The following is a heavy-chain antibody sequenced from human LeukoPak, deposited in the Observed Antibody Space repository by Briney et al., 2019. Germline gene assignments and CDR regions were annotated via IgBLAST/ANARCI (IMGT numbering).Heavy chain of an antibody. Sequence: GGSLRLSCAASGFTFSSYAMSWVRQAPGKGLEGVSAISGSGGSTYYADSVKGRFTISRDNSKNTLFLQMNSLRAEDTAVYYCAKAWELLWFGELPDYWGQGTLVTVSS. V-gene: IGHV3-23*01. CDR1: GFTFSSYA. CDR3: AKAWELLWFGELPDY. D-gene: IGHD3-10*01. J-gene: IGHJ4*02. CDR2: ISGSGGST.